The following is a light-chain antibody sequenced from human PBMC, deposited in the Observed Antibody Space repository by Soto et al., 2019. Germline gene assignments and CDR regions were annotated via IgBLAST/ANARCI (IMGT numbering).Light chain of an antibody. J-gene: IGKJ1*01. CDR1: QSISSW. CDR3: QQYRSYWT. CDR2: KAS. Sequence: DIQMTQSPPTLSASVGDRVTITCRARQSISSWLAWYQQKPGKAPKLLIYKASSLESGVPSRFSGSGSGTEFTLTISSLQPDDFATYYCQQYRSYWTFGQGTKVEIK. V-gene: IGKV1-5*03.